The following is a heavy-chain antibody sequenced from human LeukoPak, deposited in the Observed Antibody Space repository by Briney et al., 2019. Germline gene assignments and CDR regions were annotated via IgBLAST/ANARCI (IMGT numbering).Heavy chain of an antibody. CDR3: ARAGVDTSGYYYQGFDY. Sequence: GGSLRLSCAASGFTLSDYYMGWIRKAPGKGREWVSYITGNGKSVYYAASVKGRFTISRDNAKNSLYLQVNSLTAEDTAVYYCARAGVDTSGYYYQGFDYWGQGTLVTVSS. V-gene: IGHV3-11*04. CDR2: ITGNGKSV. D-gene: IGHD3-3*01. J-gene: IGHJ4*02. CDR1: GFTLSDYY.